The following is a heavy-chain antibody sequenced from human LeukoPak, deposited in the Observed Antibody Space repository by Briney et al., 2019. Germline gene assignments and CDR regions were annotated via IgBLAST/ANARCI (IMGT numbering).Heavy chain of an antibody. CDR1: GFTFSSYA. V-gene: IGHV3-30-3*01. D-gene: IGHD1-1*01. J-gene: IGHJ4*02. Sequence: PGGSLRLSCAASGFTFSSYAMHWVRQAPGKGLEWVAVISYGGSNKYYADSVKGRFTISRDNSKNTLYLQMNSLRAEDTAVYYCARVGWENWYYFDYWGQGTLVTVSS. CDR3: ARVGWENWYYFDY. CDR2: ISYGGSNK.